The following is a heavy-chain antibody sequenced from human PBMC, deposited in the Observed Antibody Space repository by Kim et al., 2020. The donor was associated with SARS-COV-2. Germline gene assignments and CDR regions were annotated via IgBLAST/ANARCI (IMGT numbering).Heavy chain of an antibody. CDR3: ARDLYKNIVVVKGNWFDP. D-gene: IGHD2-21*01. CDR2: ISAYNGNT. J-gene: IGHJ5*02. V-gene: IGHV1-18*01. CDR1: GYTFTSYG. Sequence: ASVKVSCKASGYTFTSYGISWVRQAPGQGLEWMGWISAYNGNTNYAQKLQGRVTMTTDTSTSTAYMELRSLRSDDTAVYYCARDLYKNIVVVKGNWFDPWGQGTLGTVSS.